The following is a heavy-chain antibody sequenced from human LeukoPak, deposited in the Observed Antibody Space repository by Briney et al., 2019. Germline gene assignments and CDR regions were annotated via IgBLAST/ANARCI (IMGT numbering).Heavy chain of an antibody. V-gene: IGHV1-69*13. Sequence: SVKVSCKATGYTFTGYYIHWMRQAPGQGLEWMGGIIPIFGTANYAQKFQGRVTITADESTSTAYMELSSLRSEDTAVYYCARDIIMVRGLRSAFDIWGQGTMVTVSS. J-gene: IGHJ3*02. CDR3: ARDIIMVRGLRSAFDI. CDR2: IIPIFGTA. CDR1: GYTFTGYY. D-gene: IGHD3-10*01.